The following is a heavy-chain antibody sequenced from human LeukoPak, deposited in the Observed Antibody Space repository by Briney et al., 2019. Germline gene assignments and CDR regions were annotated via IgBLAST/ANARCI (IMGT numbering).Heavy chain of an antibody. CDR1: GGSFSGYY. J-gene: IGHJ4*02. CDR2: INHSGST. Sequence: SETLSFTCAVYGGSFSGYYWSWIRQPPGKGLEWIGEINHSGSTNYNPSLKSRVTISVDTSKNQFSLKLSSVTAADTAVYYCAVGGDYLDYWGQGTLVTVSS. V-gene: IGHV4-34*01. CDR3: AVGGDYLDY.